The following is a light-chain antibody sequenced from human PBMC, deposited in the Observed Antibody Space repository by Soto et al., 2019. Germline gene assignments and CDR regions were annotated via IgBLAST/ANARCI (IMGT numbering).Light chain of an antibody. V-gene: IGKV1-5*01. Sequence: DIQMTQSPSTLSASVGDRVTITCRASQSISRSLAWYQQKPGKAPSLLIYDASSLEGGVPSRFSGSGFGTEFTLTITHLQPADFATYYCQQYSEFLTSFGPGTTVDFK. CDR1: QSISRS. CDR3: QQYSEFLTS. CDR2: DAS. J-gene: IGKJ3*01.